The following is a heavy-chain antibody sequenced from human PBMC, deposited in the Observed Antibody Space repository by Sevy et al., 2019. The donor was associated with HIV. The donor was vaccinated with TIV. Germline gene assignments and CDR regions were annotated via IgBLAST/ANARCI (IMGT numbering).Heavy chain of an antibody. D-gene: IGHD6-13*01. J-gene: IGHJ5*02. CDR1: GFTFSSYA. V-gene: IGHV3-23*01. Sequence: GGSLRLSCAASGFTFSSYAMSWVRQAPGQGLEWVSAISGSGGSTYYADSVKGRFTISRDNSKNTLYLQMNSLRAEDTAVYYCAKDRRYSSPGDWFDPWGQGTLVTVSS. CDR3: AKDRRYSSPGDWFDP. CDR2: ISGSGGST.